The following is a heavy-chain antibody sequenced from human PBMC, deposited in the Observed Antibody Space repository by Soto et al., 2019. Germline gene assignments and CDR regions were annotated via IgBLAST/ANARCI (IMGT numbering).Heavy chain of an antibody. CDR3: ASFNDRLTPATVLH. Sequence: QVQLQESGPGLVKPSQTLSLTCIVSGDYISSGGSYWTWIRQHPGKGLEWIGYIYYNGNTYYNPSLKSRITISVDTSNNQFSLKLSSVTAADTAVYYCASFNDRLTPATVLHWGQGILVTVSS. V-gene: IGHV4-31*03. D-gene: IGHD4-4*01. CDR1: GDYISSGGSY. J-gene: IGHJ4*02. CDR2: IYYNGNT.